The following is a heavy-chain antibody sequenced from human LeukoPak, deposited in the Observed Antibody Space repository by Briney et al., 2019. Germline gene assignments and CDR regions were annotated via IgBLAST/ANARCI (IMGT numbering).Heavy chain of an antibody. CDR2: IRYDGSNK. V-gene: IGHV3-30*02. CDR3: AKGALFRSRALTAEYFQH. J-gene: IGHJ1*01. CDR1: GFTFSSYG. D-gene: IGHD2-2*01. Sequence: GGSLRLSCAASGFTFSSYGMHWVRQAPGKGLEWVAFIRYDGSNKYYADSVKGRFTISRDNSKNTLYLQMNSLRAEDTAVYYCAKGALFRSRALTAEYFQHWGQGTLVTVSS.